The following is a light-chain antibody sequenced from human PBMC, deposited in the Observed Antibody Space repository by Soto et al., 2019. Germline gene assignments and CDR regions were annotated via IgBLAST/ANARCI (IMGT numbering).Light chain of an antibody. CDR3: QQRTNWPLT. Sequence: EIVLTQSPATLSLSPGERATLSCRASQTFSSYLAWYQQKPGQAPSLLIYDASNRAAGIPARFSGFGSGTDFTLTISSLEPEDVAIYYCQQRTNWPLTFGGGTNVEIK. J-gene: IGKJ4*01. V-gene: IGKV3-11*01. CDR2: DAS. CDR1: QTFSSY.